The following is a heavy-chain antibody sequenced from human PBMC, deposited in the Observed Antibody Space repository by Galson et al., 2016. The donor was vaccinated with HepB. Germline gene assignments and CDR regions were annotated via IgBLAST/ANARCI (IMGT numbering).Heavy chain of an antibody. CDR2: IIPIFDRT. J-gene: IGHJ4*02. CDR1: GGSSRSYV. D-gene: IGHD3-22*01. Sequence: SVKVSCKASGGSSRSYVISWVRQAPGQGLEWMGKIIPIFDRTNYAQKLQGRVTITADESTSTVYMELSSLGSEDTAVYYCAYRSNYDDNSDYYSQWGQGTRVTVS. V-gene: IGHV1-69*13. CDR3: AYRSNYDDNSDYYSQ.